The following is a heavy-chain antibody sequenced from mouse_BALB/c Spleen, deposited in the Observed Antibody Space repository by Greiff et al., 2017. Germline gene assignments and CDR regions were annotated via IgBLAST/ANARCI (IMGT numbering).Heavy chain of an antibody. CDR2: ISYDGSN. V-gene: IGHV3-6*02. CDR3: ARDEAVFGAY. Sequence: ESGPGLVKPSQSLSLTCSVTGYSITSGYYWNWIRQFPGNKLEWMGYISYDGSNNYNPSLKNRISITRDTSKNQFFLKLNSVTTEDTATYYCARDEAVFGAYWGQGTLVTVSA. CDR1: GYSITSGYY. D-gene: IGHD3-3*01. J-gene: IGHJ3*01.